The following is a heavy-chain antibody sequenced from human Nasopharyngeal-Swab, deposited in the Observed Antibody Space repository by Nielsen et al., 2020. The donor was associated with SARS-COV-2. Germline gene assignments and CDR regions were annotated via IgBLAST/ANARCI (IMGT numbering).Heavy chain of an antibody. CDR1: GFTVSSNY. Sequence: GESLKISCAASGFTVSSNYMSWVRQAPGKGLEWVSVIYSGGSTYYADSVKGRFTISRHNSKNTLYLQMNSLRAEDMAVYYCARQGPHYYYYGMDVWGQGTTVTVSS. V-gene: IGHV3-53*04. CDR3: ARQGPHYYYYGMDV. CDR2: IYSGGST. J-gene: IGHJ6*02.